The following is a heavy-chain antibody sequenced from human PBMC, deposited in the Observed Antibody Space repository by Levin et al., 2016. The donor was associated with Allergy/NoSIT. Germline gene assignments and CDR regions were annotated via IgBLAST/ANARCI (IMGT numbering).Heavy chain of an antibody. CDR1: GFTVSTNY. D-gene: IGHD2-8*02. Sequence: GGSLRLSCAASGFTVSTNYISWVRQAPGKGLEWVSVIYSGGNTYYADSVKGRFTISRDNSKNTLYLQMNSLRAEDTAVYYCARVLVVSFVVVVGVIGDEAYFDYWGQGTLVTVSS. V-gene: IGHV3-66*01. J-gene: IGHJ4*02. CDR2: IYSGGNT. CDR3: ARVLVVSFVVVVGVIGDEAYFDY.